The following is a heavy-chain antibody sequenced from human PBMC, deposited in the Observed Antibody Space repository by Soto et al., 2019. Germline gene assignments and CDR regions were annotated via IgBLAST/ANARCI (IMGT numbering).Heavy chain of an antibody. D-gene: IGHD3-3*01. CDR2: INPATGAA. V-gene: IGHV1-2*02. CDR1: GYPVTAYY. CDR3: ARGGGVGVAGSAAFDM. J-gene: IGHJ3*02. Sequence: QLHLVQSGAVVKKPGASVTVSCSASGYPVTAYYMHWVRQAPGRGLEWMGGINPATGAAKYTQTFQGRVTMARDTAPSKVFMEPSGLTSEDTAVFYCARGGGVGVAGSAAFDMWGQGTLVTVSS.